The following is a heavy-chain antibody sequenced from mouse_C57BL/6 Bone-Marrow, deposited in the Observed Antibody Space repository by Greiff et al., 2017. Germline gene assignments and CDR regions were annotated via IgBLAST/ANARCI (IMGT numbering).Heavy chain of an antibody. D-gene: IGHD2-10*02. CDR3: ARLLGWFAY. J-gene: IGHJ3*01. CDR1: GFTFSSYG. CDR2: LSSGGSYT. V-gene: IGHV5-6*01. Sequence: EVKLVESGGDLVKPGGSLKLSCAASGFTFSSYGMSWVRQTPDKRLEWVATLSSGGSYTYYPDSVKGRFTISRDNAKNTLYLQMSSLKSEDTAMYYCARLLGWFAYWGQGTLVTVSA.